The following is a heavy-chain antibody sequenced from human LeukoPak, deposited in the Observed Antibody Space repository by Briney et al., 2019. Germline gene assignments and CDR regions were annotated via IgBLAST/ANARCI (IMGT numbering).Heavy chain of an antibody. Sequence: GGSLRLSCAASGFTFSSYGMHWVRQAPGKGLEWVAVIWYDGSNKYYADSVKGRFTISRDNSKNTLYLQMNSLRAEDTAVYYCARDGSRDSSYFDYWGQGTLVTVSS. CDR1: GFTFSSYG. CDR2: IWYDGSNK. J-gene: IGHJ4*02. CDR3: ARDGSRDSSYFDY. V-gene: IGHV3-33*01. D-gene: IGHD6-13*01.